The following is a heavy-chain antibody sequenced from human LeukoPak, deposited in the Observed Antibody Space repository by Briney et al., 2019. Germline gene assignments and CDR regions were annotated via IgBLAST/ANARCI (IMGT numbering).Heavy chain of an antibody. CDR2: IYYSGST. V-gene: IGHV4-59*12. J-gene: IGHJ6*03. CDR3: AREIYSYGLRYYYYMDV. CDR1: GGSISSYY. Sequence: PSETLSLTCTVSGGSISSYYWSWIRQPPGKGLEWIGYIYYSGSTNYNPSLKSRVTISVDTSKNQFSLKLSSVTAADTAVYYCAREIYSYGLRYYYYMDVWGKGTTVTISS. D-gene: IGHD5-18*01.